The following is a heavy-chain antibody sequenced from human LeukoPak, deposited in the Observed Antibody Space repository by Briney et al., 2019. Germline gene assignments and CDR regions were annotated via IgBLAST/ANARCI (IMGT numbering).Heavy chain of an antibody. V-gene: IGHV3-30-3*01. J-gene: IGHJ4*02. CDR1: GFTFSRYA. CDR2: ISYDANIGSNK. D-gene: IGHD4-17*01. CDR3: AREVYGDYDYFDY. Sequence: GGSLRLSCATSGFTFSRYAMHWVRQAPGKGLEWVALISYDANIGSNKYYADSVKGRFTISRDNSKNTLYLQMNSLRAEDTAAYYCAREVYGDYDYFDYWGQGTLVTVSS.